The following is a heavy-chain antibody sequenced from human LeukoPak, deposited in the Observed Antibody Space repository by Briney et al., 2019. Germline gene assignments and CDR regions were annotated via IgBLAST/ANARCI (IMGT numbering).Heavy chain of an antibody. CDR3: ARDLGYSSGWFGY. V-gene: IGHV1-2*02. CDR1: GYTFTGYY. J-gene: IGHJ4*02. CDR2: INPNSGGT. D-gene: IGHD6-19*01. Sequence: ASVKVSCKASGYTFTGYYIHWARQAPGQGLEWMGWINPNSGGTNYAQKFQGRVTMTRDTSISTAYMELSRLRSDDTAVYYCARDLGYSSGWFGYWGQGTLVTVSS.